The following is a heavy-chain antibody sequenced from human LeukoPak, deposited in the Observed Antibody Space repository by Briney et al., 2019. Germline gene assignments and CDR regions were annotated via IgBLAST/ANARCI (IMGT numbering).Heavy chain of an antibody. CDR2: IYSGGST. CDR3: AKGTKPVMTIPDY. V-gene: IGHV3-53*01. Sequence: GGSLRLSCAASGFTVSSNYMSWVRQAPGKGLEWVSVIYSGGSTYYADSVKGRFTISRDNSKNTLYLQMNSLRAEDTAVYYCAKGTKPVMTIPDYWGQGILVTVSS. J-gene: IGHJ4*02. CDR1: GFTVSSNY. D-gene: IGHD1/OR15-1a*01.